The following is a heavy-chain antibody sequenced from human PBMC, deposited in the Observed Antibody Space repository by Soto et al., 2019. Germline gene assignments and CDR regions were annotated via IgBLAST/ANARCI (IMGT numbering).Heavy chain of an antibody. CDR2: MNPNSGNT. Sequence: QVQLVRSGAEVKKPGASVKVSCKASGYTFTSYDINWVRQATVQGLEWMGWMNPNSGNTGYAQKFQGRVTMTRNTSISTAYMELSSLRSEDTGVYYCARGDKSPLYYYDSSGYYFLLDYWGQGTLVTVSS. D-gene: IGHD3-22*01. CDR3: ARGDKSPLYYYDSSGYYFLLDY. J-gene: IGHJ4*02. V-gene: IGHV1-8*01. CDR1: GYTFTSYD.